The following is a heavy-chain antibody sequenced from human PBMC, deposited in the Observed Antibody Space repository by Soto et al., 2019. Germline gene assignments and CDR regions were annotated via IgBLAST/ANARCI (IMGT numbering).Heavy chain of an antibody. Sequence: PGGSLRLSCAASGFTFSSYGMHWVRQAPGKGREWVAVIWYDGSNKYYADSVKGRFTISRDNSKNTLYLQMNSLRAEDTAVYYCARFIGWELQRFDYWGQGTLVTVSS. J-gene: IGHJ4*02. D-gene: IGHD2-15*01. CDR2: IWYDGSNK. CDR3: ARFIGWELQRFDY. V-gene: IGHV3-33*01. CDR1: GFTFSSYG.